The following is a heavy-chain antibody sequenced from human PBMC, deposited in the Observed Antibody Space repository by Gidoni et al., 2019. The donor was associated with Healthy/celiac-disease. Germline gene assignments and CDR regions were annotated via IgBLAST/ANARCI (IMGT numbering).Heavy chain of an antibody. CDR1: GFTFSSYG. V-gene: IGHV3-30*18. CDR2: ISYDGSNK. CDR3: AKLDRGSHPEDTFDY. Sequence: QVQLVESGGGVVQPARSLRLSCAASGFTFSSYGMHWFRHAPGKGLEWVAVISYDGSNKYYADSVKGRFTISRDNSKNTLYLQMNSLRAEDTAVYYCAKLDRGSHPEDTFDYWGQGTLVTVSS. D-gene: IGHD1-26*01. J-gene: IGHJ4*02.